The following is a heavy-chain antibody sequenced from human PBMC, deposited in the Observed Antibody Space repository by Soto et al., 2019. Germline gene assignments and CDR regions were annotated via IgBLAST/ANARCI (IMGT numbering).Heavy chain of an antibody. Sequence: WTWIRQHPGKGLEWIGHIYQSGSAYYNPSHKSRVTMSVDTSKNQFSLKLTSVTAADTAVYYCARTARATVTMGGYYYYDMDVWGQGTTVTVSS. J-gene: IGHJ6*02. V-gene: IGHV4-31*02. CDR2: IYQSGSA. CDR3: ARTARATVTMGGYYYYDMDV. D-gene: IGHD4-17*01.